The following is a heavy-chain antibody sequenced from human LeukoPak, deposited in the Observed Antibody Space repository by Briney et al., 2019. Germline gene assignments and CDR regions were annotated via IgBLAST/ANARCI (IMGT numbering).Heavy chain of an antibody. Sequence: SETLSLTCTVSGGSISSHYWNWIRQPPGKGLEWIGYIYYSGSTNYNPSLESRVTISVDTSKNQFSLKLTSVTAADTAVYYCARERCSNSWFIDYWGQGTLVTVSS. CDR1: GGSISSHY. CDR2: IYYSGST. V-gene: IGHV4-59*11. J-gene: IGHJ4*02. CDR3: ARERCSNSWFIDY. D-gene: IGHD6-13*01.